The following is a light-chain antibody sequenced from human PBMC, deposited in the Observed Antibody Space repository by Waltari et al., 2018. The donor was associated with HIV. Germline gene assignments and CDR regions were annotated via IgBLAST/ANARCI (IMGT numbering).Light chain of an antibody. CDR3: QQRSRWPPAYT. CDR1: QGVSIY. J-gene: IGKJ2*01. V-gene: IGKV3-11*01. CDR2: DAS. Sequence: EIVLTHSPANLSLSPGVRATLSCSASQGVSIYLAWYQQKPGQPPRLLIYDASNRATAIPARFSGSGSGTDFTLTISSLEPEDFAVYYCQQRSRWPPAYTFGQGTKLEIK.